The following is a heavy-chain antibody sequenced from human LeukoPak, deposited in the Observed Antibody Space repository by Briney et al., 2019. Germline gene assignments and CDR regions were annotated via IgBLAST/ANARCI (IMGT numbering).Heavy chain of an antibody. J-gene: IGHJ4*02. Sequence: SETLSLTCTVSGGSISSYYWSWIWQPPGKGLEWIGYIYYSGSTNYNPSLKSRVTISVDTSKNQFSLKLSSVTAADTAVYYCARAEYATAPWDYWGQGTLVTVSS. CDR2: IYYSGST. CDR1: GGSISSYY. V-gene: IGHV4-59*01. CDR3: ARAEYATAPWDY. D-gene: IGHD2-8*01.